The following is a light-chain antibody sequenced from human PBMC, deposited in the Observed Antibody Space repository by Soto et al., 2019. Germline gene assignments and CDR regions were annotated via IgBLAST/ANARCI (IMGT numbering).Light chain of an antibody. J-gene: IGKJ1*01. CDR1: HSVGSD. CDR2: GAS. Sequence: EIVMTQSPATRSVFPGVRATLSCRAMHSVGSDLAWYHQKPGQAPRLLIYGASTRATSIPARFSGSGSGTDFTLTISSLQPEDFSVYYCQQYNNGPPWTFGQGTKVDIK. CDR3: QQYNNGPPWT. V-gene: IGKV3D-15*01.